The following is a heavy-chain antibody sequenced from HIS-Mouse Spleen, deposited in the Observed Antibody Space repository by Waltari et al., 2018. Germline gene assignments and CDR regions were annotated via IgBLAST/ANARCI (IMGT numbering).Heavy chain of an antibody. D-gene: IGHD3-3*01. CDR1: GYTFTGYY. J-gene: IGHJ4*02. Sequence: QVQLVQSGAEVKKPGASVKVSCKASGYTFTGYYMPWVRQAPGQGLEWMGWYEPNRVGTTYGQKFQGRVTITRDTSISTAYMELSRLRSDDTAVYYCARDNPLFGVVTRYYFDYWGQGTLVTVSS. CDR3: ARDNPLFGVVTRYYFDY. CDR2: YEPNRVGT. V-gene: IGHV1-2*02.